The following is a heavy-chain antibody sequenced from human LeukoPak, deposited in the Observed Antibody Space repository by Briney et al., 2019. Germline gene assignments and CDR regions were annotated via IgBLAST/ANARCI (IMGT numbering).Heavy chain of an antibody. D-gene: IGHD6-19*01. CDR1: GFTFTTNG. CDR3: ATSSSGWADIFDY. Sequence: PGESLRLSCAASGFTFTTNGMSWVRQAPGKGLEWVSAISGSGGSTYYADSVKGRFTISRDNSKNTLYLQMNSLRAEDTAVYYCATSSSGWADIFDYWGQGTLVTVSS. V-gene: IGHV3-23*01. CDR2: ISGSGGST. J-gene: IGHJ4*02.